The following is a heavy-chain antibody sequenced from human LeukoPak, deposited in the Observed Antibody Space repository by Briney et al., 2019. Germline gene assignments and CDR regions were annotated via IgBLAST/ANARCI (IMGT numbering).Heavy chain of an antibody. V-gene: IGHV3-9*01. D-gene: IGHD1-26*01. J-gene: IGHJ4*02. CDR3: ANDMGPAAGAPDAAFDY. Sequence: GGSLRLSCAAPGFTFDDYAMHWVRQAPGKGLEWVSGISWNSGSIGYADSVKGRFTISRDNAKNSLYLQMNSLSAEDTALYYCANDMGPAAGAPDAAFDYWGQGPLITVSS. CDR2: ISWNSGSI. CDR1: GFTFDDYA.